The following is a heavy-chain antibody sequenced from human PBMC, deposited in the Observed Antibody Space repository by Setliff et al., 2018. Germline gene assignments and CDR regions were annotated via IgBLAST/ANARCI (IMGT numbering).Heavy chain of an antibody. CDR2: ISAYNGNT. J-gene: IGHJ5*02. CDR3: ARGCSTTTCYHGPGWFDP. CDR1: GYTFSSYG. Sequence: ASVKVSCKASGYTFSSYGINWVRQTPGQGLEWMGWISAYNGNTNYAQKLQGRVTMTTDTSTRTAYMELRSLRSDDTAVYYCARGCSTTTCYHGPGWFDPWGQGTLVTVSS. D-gene: IGHD2-2*01. V-gene: IGHV1-18*01.